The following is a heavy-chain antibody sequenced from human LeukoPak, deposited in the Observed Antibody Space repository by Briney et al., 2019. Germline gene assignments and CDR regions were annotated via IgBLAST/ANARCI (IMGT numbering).Heavy chain of an antibody. V-gene: IGHV1-8*01. CDR3: ARESPEYYYDSSGPL. CDR2: MNPNSGNT. Sequence: ASVKVSCRASGYTCTSYDINWVRQSTGQGLEWMGGMNPNSGNTGYAQKFQGRVTMTRNTSISTAYMELSSLRSEDTAVYYCARESPEYYYDSSGPLWGQGTLVTVSS. J-gene: IGHJ4*02. D-gene: IGHD3-22*01. CDR1: GYTCTSYD.